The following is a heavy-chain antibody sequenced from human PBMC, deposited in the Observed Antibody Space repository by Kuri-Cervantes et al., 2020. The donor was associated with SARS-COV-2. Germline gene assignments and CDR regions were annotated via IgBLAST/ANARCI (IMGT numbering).Heavy chain of an antibody. D-gene: IGHD1-26*01. CDR1: GFTFSSYA. CDR3: AKGPVGATGAFDI. J-gene: IGHJ3*02. CDR2: ISGSGGST. V-gene: IGHV3-23*01. Sequence: GGSLRLSCAASGFTFSSYAMSWVRQAPGKGLEWVSAISGSGGSTYYADSVKGRFTISRDNSENTLYLQMNSLRAEDTAVYYCAKGPVGATGAFDIWGQGTMVTVSS.